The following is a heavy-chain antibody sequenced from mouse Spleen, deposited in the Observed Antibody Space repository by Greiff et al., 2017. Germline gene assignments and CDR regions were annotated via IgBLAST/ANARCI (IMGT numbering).Heavy chain of an antibody. Sequence: VQLQQSGAELVRPGTSVEVSCKASGYAFTNYLIEWVKQRPGQGLEWIGVINPGTGGTKFNEKFKGKAILTADKSSTTAYMHLSSLTSEDSAVYFCARWDWYFDVWGTGTTVTVSS. CDR1: GYAFTNYL. CDR3: ARWDWYFDV. CDR2: INPGTGGT. J-gene: IGHJ1*03. V-gene: IGHV1-54*01.